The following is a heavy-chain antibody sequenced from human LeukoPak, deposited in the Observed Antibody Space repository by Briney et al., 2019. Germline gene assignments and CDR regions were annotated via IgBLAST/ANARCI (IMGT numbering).Heavy chain of an antibody. J-gene: IGHJ4*02. Sequence: GGSLRLSCAASGFTFSNAWMSWVRQAPGKGLEWVGRIKSKTDGGTTDYAAPVKGRFTISRDDSKNTLYLQMNSLKTEDTAVYYCTTARPRDYVARLRSFDYWGQGTLVTVSS. D-gene: IGHD4/OR15-4a*01. CDR2: IKSKTDGGTT. CDR3: TTARPRDYVARLRSFDY. V-gene: IGHV3-15*01. CDR1: GFTFSNAW.